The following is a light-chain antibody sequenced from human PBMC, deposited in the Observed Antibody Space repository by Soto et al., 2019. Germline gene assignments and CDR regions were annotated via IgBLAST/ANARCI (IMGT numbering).Light chain of an antibody. Sequence: EIVXTQSPATLSLSPGERATLSCRASQSVSSYLAWYQQKPGQAPRLLIYDASNRATGIPARFSGSGSGTDFTLTISSLEPEDFAVYYCQQRSNWPTFGQGTRLEIK. V-gene: IGKV3-11*01. CDR3: QQRSNWPT. CDR2: DAS. CDR1: QSVSSY. J-gene: IGKJ5*01.